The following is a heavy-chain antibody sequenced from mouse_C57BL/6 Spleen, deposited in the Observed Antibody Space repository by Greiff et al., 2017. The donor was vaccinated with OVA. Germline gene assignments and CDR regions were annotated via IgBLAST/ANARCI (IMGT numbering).Heavy chain of an antibody. V-gene: IGHV1-69*01. CDR1: GYTFTSYW. CDR2: IDPSDSYT. J-gene: IGHJ1*03. Sequence: QVQLQQSGAELVMPGASVKLSCKASGYTFTSYWMHWVKQRPGQGLEWIGEIDPSDSYTNYNQKFKGKSTLTVDKSSSTAYMQLSSLTSEDSAVYYCATATVVAKNFDVWGTGTTVTVSS. CDR3: ATATVVAKNFDV. D-gene: IGHD1-1*01.